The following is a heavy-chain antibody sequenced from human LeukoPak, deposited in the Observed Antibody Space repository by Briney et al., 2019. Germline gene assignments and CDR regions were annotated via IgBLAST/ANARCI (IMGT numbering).Heavy chain of an antibody. D-gene: IGHD6-19*01. CDR1: GGTFSSYA. CDR3: ARDQYSSGWYGDY. V-gene: IGHV1-69*05. Sequence: SVKVSCKASGGTFSSYAISWVRQAPGQGLEWMGRIIPIFGTASYAQKFQGRVTITTDESTSTAYMELSSLRSEDTAVYYCARDQYSSGWYGDYWGQGTLVTVSS. J-gene: IGHJ4*02. CDR2: IIPIFGTA.